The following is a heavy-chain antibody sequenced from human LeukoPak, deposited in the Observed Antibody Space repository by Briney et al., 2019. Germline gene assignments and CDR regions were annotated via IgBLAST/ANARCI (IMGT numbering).Heavy chain of an antibody. CDR1: GGSISSGGYY. V-gene: IGHV4-31*03. D-gene: IGHD4-17*01. J-gene: IGHJ4*02. CDR2: IYYSGST. Sequence: TLSLTCTVSGGSISSGGYYWSWIRQHPGKGLEWIGYIYYSGSTYYNPSLKSRVTISVDTSKNQFSLKLSSVTAADTAVYYCARSYGDGATDFDYWGQGTLVTVPS. CDR3: ARSYGDGATDFDY.